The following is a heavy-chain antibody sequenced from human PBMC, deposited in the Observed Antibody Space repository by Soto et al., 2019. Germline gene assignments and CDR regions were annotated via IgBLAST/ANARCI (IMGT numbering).Heavy chain of an antibody. V-gene: IGHV3-30-3*01. CDR2: ISYDGSNK. CDR3: ARDYGMDV. Sequence: GGSLRLSCAASGFTFSSYAMHWVRQAPGKGLEWVAVISYDGSNKYYADSVKGRFTISRDNSKNTLYLQMNSLRAEDTAVYYCARDYGMDVWGQGTTVTVSS. J-gene: IGHJ6*02. CDR1: GFTFSSYA.